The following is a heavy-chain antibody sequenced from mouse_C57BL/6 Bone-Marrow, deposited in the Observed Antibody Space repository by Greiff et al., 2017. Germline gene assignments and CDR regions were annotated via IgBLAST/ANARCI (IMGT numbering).Heavy chain of an antibody. Sequence: EVKLMESGRDLVKPGGSLKLSCAASGFTFSSYGMSWVRQTPDKRLEWVATISSGGSYTNYPDSVKGRFTISRDNAKNTLYLQMCSLKSVVTAMYYCARHPYWGQGTTRTVSS. V-gene: IGHV5-6*01. J-gene: IGHJ2*01. CDR2: ISSGGSYT. CDR3: ARHPY. CDR1: GFTFSSYG.